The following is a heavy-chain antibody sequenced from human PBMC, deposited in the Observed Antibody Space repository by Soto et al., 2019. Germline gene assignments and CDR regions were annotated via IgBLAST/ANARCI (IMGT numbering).Heavy chain of an antibody. CDR2: IIPIFGTA. V-gene: IGHV1-69*12. D-gene: IGHD2-15*01. CDR3: ARDNDCSGGSCHNYYYYGMDV. Sequence: QVQLVQSGAEMKKPGSSVKVSCKASGGTFSSYAISWVRQAPGQGLEWMGGIIPIFGTANYAQKFQGRVTITADESTSTAYMELSSLRSEDTAVYYCARDNDCSGGSCHNYYYYGMDVWGQGTTVTVSS. J-gene: IGHJ6*02. CDR1: GGTFSSYA.